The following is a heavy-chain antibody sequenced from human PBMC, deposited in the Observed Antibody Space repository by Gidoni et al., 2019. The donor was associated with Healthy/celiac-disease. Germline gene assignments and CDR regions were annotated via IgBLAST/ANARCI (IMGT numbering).Heavy chain of an antibody. CDR3: ARDGVGVGTFGY. V-gene: IGHV3-30*04. D-gene: IGHD2-15*01. Sequence: QVQLVESGGGVVQPGRPLRLSCAASGFPFSSYAMHWVRQAPGKGLEWVAVISYDGSNKYYADSVKGRFTISRDNSKNTLYLQMNSLRAEDTAVYYCARDGVGVGTFGYWGQGTLVTVSS. J-gene: IGHJ4*02. CDR1: GFPFSSYA. CDR2: ISYDGSNK.